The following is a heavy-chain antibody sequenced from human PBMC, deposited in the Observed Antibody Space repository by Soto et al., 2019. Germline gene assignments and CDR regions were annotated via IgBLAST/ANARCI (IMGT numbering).Heavy chain of an antibody. V-gene: IGHV3-23*01. Sequence: GGSLRLSCAASGFTFSSYAMSWVRQAPGKGLEWVSAISGSGGSTYYADSVKGRFTISRDNSKNTLYLQMNSLRAEDAAVYYCAKSSGDRGAFDIWGQGTMVTVSS. CDR1: GFTFSSYA. D-gene: IGHD7-27*01. J-gene: IGHJ3*02. CDR2: ISGSGGST. CDR3: AKSSGDRGAFDI.